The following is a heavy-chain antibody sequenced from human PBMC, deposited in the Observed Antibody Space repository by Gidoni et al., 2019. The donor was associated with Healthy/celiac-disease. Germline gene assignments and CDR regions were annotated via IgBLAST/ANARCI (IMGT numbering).Heavy chain of an antibody. J-gene: IGHJ4*02. CDR3: AKGRSSSWTTTKYYFDY. V-gene: IGHV3-30*18. D-gene: IGHD6-13*01. CDR1: GFTFSSYG. CDR2: ISYDGSNK. Sequence: QVQLLESGGGVVQPRRSLRLSCAASGFTFSSYGMHWVRQAPGKGLEWVAVISYDGSNKDYADSVKGRFTISRDNSKNTLYLQMNSLRAEDTAVYYCAKGRSSSWTTTKYYFDYWGQGTLVTVSS.